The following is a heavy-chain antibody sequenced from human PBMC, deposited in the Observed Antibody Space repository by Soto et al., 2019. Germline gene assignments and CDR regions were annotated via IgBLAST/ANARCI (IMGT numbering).Heavy chain of an antibody. CDR2: IRSKAYGGTT. CDR3: TRGYYDSSGYYSFVY. D-gene: IGHD3-22*01. V-gene: IGHV3-49*03. Sequence: GESLKISCTASGFTFGDYAMSWFRQAPGKGLEWVGFIRSKAYGGTTEYAASVKGRFTISRDDSKSIAYLQMNSLKTEDTAVYYCTRGYYDSSGYYSFVYWGQGTLVTVSS. J-gene: IGHJ4*02. CDR1: GFTFGDYA.